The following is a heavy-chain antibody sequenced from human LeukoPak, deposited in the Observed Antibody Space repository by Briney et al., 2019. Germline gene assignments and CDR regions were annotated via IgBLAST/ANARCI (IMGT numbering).Heavy chain of an antibody. J-gene: IGHJ4*02. CDR2: INAGNGNT. V-gene: IGHV1-3*01. CDR3: ATGWELLFDY. D-gene: IGHD1-26*01. Sequence: GASVKVSCKASGYTFDTYPMNWVRQAPGQGLEWMGWINAGNGNTKYSQKFQGRVTITRDTSAGTAYMELSSLRSEDTAVYYCATGWELLFDYWGQGTLVTVSS. CDR1: GYTFDTYP.